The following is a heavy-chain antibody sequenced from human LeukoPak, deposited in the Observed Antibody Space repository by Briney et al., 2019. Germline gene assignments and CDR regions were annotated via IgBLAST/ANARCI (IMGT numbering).Heavy chain of an antibody. D-gene: IGHD3-22*01. Sequence: GGSLRLSCAASGFTFSSYWMSWVRQAPGKGLEWVANIKQDGSEKYYVDSVKGRFTISRDNAKNSLYLQMNSLRADDTAVYYCARGPGSSGGAYVGDYWGHGTLVTVSS. CDR1: GFTFSSYW. J-gene: IGHJ4*01. V-gene: IGHV3-7*01. CDR2: IKQDGSEK. CDR3: ARGPGSSGGAYVGDY.